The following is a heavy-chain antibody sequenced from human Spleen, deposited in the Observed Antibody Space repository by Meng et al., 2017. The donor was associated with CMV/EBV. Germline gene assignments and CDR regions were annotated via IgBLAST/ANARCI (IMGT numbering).Heavy chain of an antibody. Sequence: LSRTCAVYGGSLSGYFWSWIRQPPGKGLEWIGEINHSGSTNYTPSLKSRITISVDTSKNQFSLKLTSVTAADTAVYYCARGKGTKDYWGQGTLVTVSS. CDR2: INHSGST. V-gene: IGHV4-34*01. CDR3: ARGKGTKDY. J-gene: IGHJ4*02. CDR1: GGSLSGYF. D-gene: IGHD2-2*01.